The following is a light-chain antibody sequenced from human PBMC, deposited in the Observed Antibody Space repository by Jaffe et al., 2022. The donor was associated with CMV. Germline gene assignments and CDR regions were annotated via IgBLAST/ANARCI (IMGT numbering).Light chain of an antibody. J-gene: IGLJ1*01. CDR1: SSDVGGYNY. Sequence: QSALTQPPSASGSPGQSVTISCTGTSSDVGGYNYVSWYQQHPGKAPKLMIYEVSKRPSGVPDRFSGSKSGNTASLTVSGLQAEDEADYYCSSYRDIDNYVFGTGTKVTVV. CDR3: SSYRDIDNYV. CDR2: EVS. V-gene: IGLV2-8*01.